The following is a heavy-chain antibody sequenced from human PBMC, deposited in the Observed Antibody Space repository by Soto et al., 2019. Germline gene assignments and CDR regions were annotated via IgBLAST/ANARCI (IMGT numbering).Heavy chain of an antibody. V-gene: IGHV3-21*01. CDR1: GFTFSSYS. CDR3: ARDRSDYDFWSGYYDAFDI. D-gene: IGHD3-3*01. CDR2: ISSSSSYI. J-gene: IGHJ3*02. Sequence: GESLKISCAASGFTFSSYSMNWVRQAPGKGLEWVSSISSSSSYIYYADSVKGRFTISRDNAKNSLYLQMNSLRAEDTAVYYCARDRSDYDFWSGYYDAFDIWGQGTMVTVSS.